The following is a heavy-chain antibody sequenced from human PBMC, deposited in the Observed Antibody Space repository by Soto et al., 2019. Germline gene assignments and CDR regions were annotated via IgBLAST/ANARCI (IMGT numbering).Heavy chain of an antibody. CDR3: TFEGEKSYCSSTSCYVYFQH. V-gene: IGHV3-15*01. J-gene: IGHJ1*01. D-gene: IGHD2-2*01. CDR2: IKSKTDGGTT. CDR1: GFTFSNAW. Sequence: GGSLRLSCAASGFTFSNAWMSWVRQAPGKGLEWVGRIKSKTDGGTTDYAAPVKGRFTISRDDSKNTLYLQMNSLKTEDTAVYYCTFEGEKSYCSSTSCYVYFQHWGQGTLVTVSS.